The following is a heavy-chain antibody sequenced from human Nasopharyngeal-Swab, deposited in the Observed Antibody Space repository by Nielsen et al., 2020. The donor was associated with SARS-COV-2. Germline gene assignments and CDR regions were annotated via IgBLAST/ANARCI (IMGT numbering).Heavy chain of an antibody. D-gene: IGHD2-2*02. CDR2: IYPGDSNT. CDR1: GYSFTTYW. CDR3: ARLDCSSTSCYTNYWDYYMDV. Sequence: GESLKISCKGSGYSFTTYWIGWVRQMPGKGLEWMGIIYPGDSNTRYSPSFQGQVAISADTSISTAYLQWSSLKAPDTAIYYCARLDCSSTSCYTNYWDYYMDVWGKGTTVTVSS. V-gene: IGHV5-51*01. J-gene: IGHJ6*03.